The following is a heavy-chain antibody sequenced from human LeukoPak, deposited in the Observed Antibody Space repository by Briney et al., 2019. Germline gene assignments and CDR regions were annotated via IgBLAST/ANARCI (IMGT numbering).Heavy chain of an antibody. CDR1: GYSFTNYW. V-gene: IGHV5-51*01. CDR3: ARGGSGGYSYGYVRWFDP. J-gene: IGHJ5*02. CDR2: IYPGDSDT. Sequence: GESLQISCKGSGYSFTNYWIGWVRQMPGKGLEWMGIIYPGDSDTRYSPSFQGQVTISADKSISTAYLQWSSLKASDTAMYYCARGGSGGYSYGYVRWFDPWGQGTLVTVSS. D-gene: IGHD5-18*01.